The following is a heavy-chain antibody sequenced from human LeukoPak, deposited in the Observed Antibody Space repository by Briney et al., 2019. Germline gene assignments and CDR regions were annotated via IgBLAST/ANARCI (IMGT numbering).Heavy chain of an antibody. CDR2: IYYSGST. CDR3: AKQSIAYCGGDCYNNWFDP. J-gene: IGHJ5*02. D-gene: IGHD2-21*02. Sequence: PSETLSLTCTVSGGSISSYYWSWIRQPPGKGLEWIGYIYYSGSTNYNPSLKSRVAISVDTSKNQFSLKLSSVTAADTAVYYWAKQSIAYCGGDCYNNWFDPWGQGTLVTVSS. V-gene: IGHV4-59*08. CDR1: GGSISSYY.